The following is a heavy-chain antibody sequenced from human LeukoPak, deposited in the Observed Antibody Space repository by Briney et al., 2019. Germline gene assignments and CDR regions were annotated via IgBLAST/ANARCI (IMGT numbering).Heavy chain of an antibody. CDR2: IYYSGST. D-gene: IGHD3-3*01. CDR1: GGSISSYY. V-gene: IGHV4-59*08. CDR3: ARQGDFWSGYPSDY. Sequence: SETLSLTCTVSGGSISSYYLNWIRQPPGKGLEWIGYIYYSGSTNYSPSLKSRVTMSVDTSKNQFSLKLSSVSDADTAVYYCARQGDFWSGYPSDYWGQGTLVTVSS. J-gene: IGHJ4*02.